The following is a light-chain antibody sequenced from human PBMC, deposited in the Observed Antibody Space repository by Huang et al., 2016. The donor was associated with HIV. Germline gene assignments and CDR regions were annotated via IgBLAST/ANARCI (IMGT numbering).Light chain of an antibody. CDR3: QQYNNWPPMT. Sequence: EIVMTQSPATLSVSPGERATLSCRASQSVSSDLAWYQQKPGQAPRLLIYGASTRATGIPARFSGSGYGTEFTLTISGLQSEDFAVYYCQQYNNWPPMTFGQGTKVEIK. V-gene: IGKV3-15*01. CDR2: GAS. CDR1: QSVSSD. J-gene: IGKJ1*01.